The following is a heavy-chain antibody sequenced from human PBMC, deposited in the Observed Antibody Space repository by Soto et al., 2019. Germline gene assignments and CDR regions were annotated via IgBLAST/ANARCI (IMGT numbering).Heavy chain of an antibody. CDR3: ARAPSPSGYSSSWFGDGRLDS. D-gene: IGHD6-13*01. CDR1: GYTFTSYA. CDR2: INAGNGNT. J-gene: IGHJ4*02. Sequence: ASVKVSCKASGYTFTSYAMHWVRQAPGQRLEWMGWINAGNGNTKYSQKFQGRVTITRDTSAGTAYMELSSLRSEDTAVYYCARAPSPSGYSSSWFGDGRLDSWGPGTLVTVSS. V-gene: IGHV1-3*01.